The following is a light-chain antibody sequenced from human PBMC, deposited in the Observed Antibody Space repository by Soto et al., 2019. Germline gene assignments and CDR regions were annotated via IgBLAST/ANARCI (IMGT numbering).Light chain of an antibody. J-gene: IGKJ4*01. CDR1: QTVRNNY. CDR3: QQFASYPLT. V-gene: IGKV3-20*01. CDR2: DAS. Sequence: EIVFTQSPGTLSLSPGGRSTLSCRGSQTVRNNYVAWYQQKPGQAPTLLIYDASNRATGIPDRFSGGGYGTDFTITISRMENEDFAVYYCQQFASYPLTFGGGTKVDI.